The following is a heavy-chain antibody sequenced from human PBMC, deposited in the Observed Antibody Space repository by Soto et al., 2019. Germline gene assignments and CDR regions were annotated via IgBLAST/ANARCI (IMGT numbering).Heavy chain of an antibody. D-gene: IGHD6-13*01. Sequence: QVQLVQSGAEVKKPGSSVKVSCKASGVTFSSYAISWVRQAPGQGLEWMGGISPIFGTANYAQKFQGRVTITADESTSTAYKELSSLRSEDTAVYYCARGLTSSLYRSRSEAFDLWGQGTMVTVSS. V-gene: IGHV1-69*01. CDR1: GVTFSSYA. CDR3: ARGLTSSLYRSRSEAFDL. J-gene: IGHJ3*01. CDR2: ISPIFGTA.